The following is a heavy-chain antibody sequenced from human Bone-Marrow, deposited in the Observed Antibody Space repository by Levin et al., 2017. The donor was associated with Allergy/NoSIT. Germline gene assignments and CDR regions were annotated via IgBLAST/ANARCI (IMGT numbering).Heavy chain of an antibody. Sequence: KVSCQGTGSSFNTYWVGWVRQMPGKGLEWMAMVYPGDSDTRYSPSLQGQVTVSADKSITTAYLQWSSLRASDTAMYYCARQGHDHSAFDLWGQGTMVTVSS. V-gene: IGHV5-51*01. CDR3: ARQGHDHSAFDL. CDR1: GSSFNTYW. J-gene: IGHJ3*01. D-gene: IGHD3-16*01. CDR2: VYPGDSDT.